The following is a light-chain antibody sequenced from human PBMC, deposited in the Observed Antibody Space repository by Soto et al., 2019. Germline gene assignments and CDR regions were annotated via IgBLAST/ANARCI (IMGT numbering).Light chain of an antibody. CDR1: QSVTSN. J-gene: IGKJ5*01. V-gene: IGKV3-15*01. CDR3: QQYNTWPVT. Sequence: EIVMTQSPATLSVSPGERVTFSCRASQSVTSNLAWYQHKPGQAPRLLISGASTGATGVPARFSGGGSGTEFTLTINSLQSEDFAVYYCQQYNTWPVTFGGGTRLEIK. CDR2: GAS.